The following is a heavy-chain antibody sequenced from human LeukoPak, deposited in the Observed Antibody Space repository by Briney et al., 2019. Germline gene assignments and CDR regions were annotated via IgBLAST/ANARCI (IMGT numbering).Heavy chain of an antibody. V-gene: IGHV3-66*02. CDR3: ARDVEMDY. J-gene: IGHJ4*02. Sequence: GGSLRLSCAASGFTVSSNHMNWVRQAPGKGLEWVSVLYSGGTTYYADSVKGRFTISRDNSKNTLYLQMNSLRAEDTAVYYCARDVEMDYWGQGTLVTVSS. CDR1: GFTVSSNH. CDR2: LYSGGTT. D-gene: IGHD5-24*01.